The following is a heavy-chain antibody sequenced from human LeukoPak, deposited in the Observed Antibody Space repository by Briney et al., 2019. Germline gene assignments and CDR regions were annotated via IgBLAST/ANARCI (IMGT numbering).Heavy chain of an antibody. CDR2: ISYDGSNK. CDR3: ARSLFRYYFDY. D-gene: IGHD2-21*01. V-gene: IGHV3-30*04. CDR1: GFTFSSYA. Sequence: GGSLRLSCAASGFTFSSYAMHWVRQAPGKGLEWVAVISYDGSNKYYADSVKGRFTISRDNSKNTLYQQMNSLRAEDTAVYYCARSLFRYYFDYWGQGTLVTVSS. J-gene: IGHJ4*02.